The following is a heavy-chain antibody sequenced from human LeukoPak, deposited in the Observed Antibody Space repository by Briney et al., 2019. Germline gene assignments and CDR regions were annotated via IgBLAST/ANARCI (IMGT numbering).Heavy chain of an antibody. Sequence: PGGSLRLSCAASVFTFSSYGMHWVRQGPGKGLEWVAVISDDGTNKYYTDSVKGRFTISRDSSKNTLFLQMNSLRVEDTAVYYCAKDNKRYSYDYWGQGTLVTVSS. D-gene: IGHD5-18*01. CDR3: AKDNKRYSYDY. CDR2: ISDDGTNK. J-gene: IGHJ4*02. CDR1: VFTFSSYG. V-gene: IGHV3-30*18.